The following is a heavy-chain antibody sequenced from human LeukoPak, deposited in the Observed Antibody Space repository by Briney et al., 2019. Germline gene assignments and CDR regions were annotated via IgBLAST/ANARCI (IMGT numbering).Heavy chain of an antibody. CDR1: GFTFSSYS. CDR2: ISSSSSYI. Sequence: PGGSLRLSCAASGFTFSSYSMNWVRQAPGKGLEWVSSISSSSSYIYYADSVKGRFTISRDNAKNSLYLQMNSLRAEDTAVYYCARWEGSQRVYYFDYWGQGTLVTVSS. V-gene: IGHV3-21*01. D-gene: IGHD1-26*01. J-gene: IGHJ4*02. CDR3: ARWEGSQRVYYFDY.